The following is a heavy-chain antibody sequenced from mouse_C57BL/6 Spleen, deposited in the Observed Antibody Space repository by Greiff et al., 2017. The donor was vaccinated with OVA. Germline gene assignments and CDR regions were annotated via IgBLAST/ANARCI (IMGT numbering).Heavy chain of an antibody. J-gene: IGHJ2*01. CDR3: ARGDYSNFYFDY. D-gene: IGHD2-5*01. Sequence: QVQLKQSGAELVRPGTSVKVSCKASGYAFTNYLIEWVKQRPGQGLEWIGVINPGSGGTNYNEKFKGKATLTADKSSSTAYMQLSSLTSEDSAVYFCARGDYSNFYFDYWGQGTTLTVSS. V-gene: IGHV1-54*01. CDR2: INPGSGGT. CDR1: GYAFTNYL.